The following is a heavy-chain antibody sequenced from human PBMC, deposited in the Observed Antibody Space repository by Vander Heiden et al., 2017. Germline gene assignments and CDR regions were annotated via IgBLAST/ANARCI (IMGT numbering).Heavy chain of an antibody. Sequence: QVQLVESGGGLVQPGRSLTLSCAVSGFTFSSYAMHWVRQAPGKGLQWVAAISYDGNNKYYVDSVRGRFTISRDNSKNTLFLQMNSLRAEDTAVYYCAKDIRDVSGYFDQWGQGALVTVSS. CDR2: ISYDGNNK. V-gene: IGHV3-30*18. J-gene: IGHJ4*02. CDR1: GFTFSSYA. D-gene: IGHD3-3*01. CDR3: AKDIRDVSGYFDQ.